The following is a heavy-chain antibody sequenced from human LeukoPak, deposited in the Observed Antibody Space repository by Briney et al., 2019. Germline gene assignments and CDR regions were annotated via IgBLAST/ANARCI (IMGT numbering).Heavy chain of an antibody. Sequence: GGSLRLSCAASGFTFSSYWMSWVRQAPGKGLEWVANIKQDGSEKYYVDSVEGRFTISRDNAKNSLYLQMNSLRAEDTAVYYCARESEYCSSTSCSVACDYWGRGTLVTVSS. CDR3: ARESEYCSSTSCSVACDY. J-gene: IGHJ4*02. CDR2: IKQDGSEK. V-gene: IGHV3-7*03. D-gene: IGHD2-2*01. CDR1: GFTFSSYW.